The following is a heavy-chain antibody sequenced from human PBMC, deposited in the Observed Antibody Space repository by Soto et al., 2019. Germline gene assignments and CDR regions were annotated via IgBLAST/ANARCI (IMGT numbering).Heavy chain of an antibody. CDR2: ISSSSSYI. D-gene: IGHD5-12*01. CDR3: ANVDEGVGDTPKVPSY. Sequence: GGSLRLSCAASGFTFSSYSMNWVRQAPGKGLEWVASISSSSSYIYYADSVKGRFTISRDNSKNTLYLQMHSLRAEDTAVYYCANVDEGVGDTPKVPSYWGQLTPVPGSP. CDR1: GFTFSSYS. J-gene: IGHJ4*02. V-gene: IGHV3-21*01.